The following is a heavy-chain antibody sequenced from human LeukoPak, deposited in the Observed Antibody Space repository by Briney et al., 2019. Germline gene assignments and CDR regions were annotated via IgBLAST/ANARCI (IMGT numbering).Heavy chain of an antibody. Sequence: SETLSLTCTVSGGSISSGSYSWSWIRQPAGKGLEWIGRIFTSGSTNYNPSLKSRVTISMDTSKNQFSLNLSSVTAADTAVYYCASALFPWAEYFQHWGQGTLVTVSS. CDR2: IFTSGST. CDR1: GGSISSGSYS. CDR3: ASALFPWAEYFQH. D-gene: IGHD2-21*01. J-gene: IGHJ1*01. V-gene: IGHV4-61*02.